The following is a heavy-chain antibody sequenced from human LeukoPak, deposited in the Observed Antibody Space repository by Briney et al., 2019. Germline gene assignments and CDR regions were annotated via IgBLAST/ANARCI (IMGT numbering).Heavy chain of an antibody. CDR1: GFTFSDYY. CDR3: SQLGYGMDV. J-gene: IGHJ6*02. CDR2: IRDKALSYTT. D-gene: IGHD1-1*01. V-gene: IGHV3-72*01. Sequence: GGSLRLSCAASGFTFSDYYMDWVRQAPGKGLEWVGRIRDKALSYTTEYAASVKGRFTISRDDSRNSVYLQMNSLKTEDTAVYCCSQLGYGMDVWGQGTTVTVSS.